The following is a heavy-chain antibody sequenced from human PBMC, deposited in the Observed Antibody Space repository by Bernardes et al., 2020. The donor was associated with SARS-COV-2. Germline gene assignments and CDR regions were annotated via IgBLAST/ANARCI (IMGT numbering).Heavy chain of an antibody. J-gene: IGHJ6*02. CDR3: ASTGVWDSSWFNYYYGMDV. Sequence: ASVKVCCKASGYTFTSYYMHWVRQAPGQGLEWMGIINPSGGSTSYAQKFQGRVTMTRDTSTSTVYMELGSLRSEDTAVYYCASTGVWDSSWFNYYYGMDVWGQGTTVTVSS. CDR2: INPSGGST. V-gene: IGHV1-46*01. CDR1: GYTFTSYY. D-gene: IGHD6-13*01.